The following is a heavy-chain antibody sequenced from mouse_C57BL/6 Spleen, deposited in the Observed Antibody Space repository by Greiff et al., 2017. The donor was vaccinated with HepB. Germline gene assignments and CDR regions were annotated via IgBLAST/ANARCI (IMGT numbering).Heavy chain of an antibody. D-gene: IGHD1-1*01. CDR3: ARRGGSSYFDY. Sequence: QVQLQHPGAELVKPGASVKLSCKASGYTFTSYWMHWVKQRPGQGLEWIGMIHPNSGSTNYNEKFKSKATLTVDKSSSTAYMQLSSLTSEDSAVYYCARRGGSSYFDYWGQGTTLTVSS. CDR1: GYTFTSYW. V-gene: IGHV1-64*01. J-gene: IGHJ2*01. CDR2: IHPNSGST.